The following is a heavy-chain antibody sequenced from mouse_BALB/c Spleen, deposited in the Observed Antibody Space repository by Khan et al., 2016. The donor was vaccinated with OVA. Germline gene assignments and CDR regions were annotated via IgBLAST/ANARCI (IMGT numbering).Heavy chain of an antibody. CDR3: ARPPYFSYVMVY. CDR1: GNTFTNYG. Sequence: QIQLVQSGPELKKPGETVKISCKASGNTFTNYGMNWVKQSPGKGLKWMGWINTYTGEPTYADVFKGRFAFSLETSASTAYLQINNLKNEDTATYFCARPPYFSYVMVYWGQGTSVTVSS. CDR2: INTYTGEP. D-gene: IGHD2-10*01. J-gene: IGHJ4*01. V-gene: IGHV9-3-1*01.